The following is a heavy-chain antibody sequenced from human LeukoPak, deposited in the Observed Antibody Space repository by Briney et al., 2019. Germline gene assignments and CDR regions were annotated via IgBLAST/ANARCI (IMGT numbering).Heavy chain of an antibody. CDR3: ARELYSSSSWDPYWYYYYMDV. D-gene: IGHD6-6*01. CDR1: GGSISSYY. CDR2: IYYSGST. J-gene: IGHJ6*03. Sequence: PSETLSLTCTVSGGSISSYYWSWIRQPPGKGLEWIGYIYYSGSTNYNPSLKSRVTISVDTSKNQFSLKLSSVIAADTAVYYCARELYSSSSWDPYWYYYYMDVWGKGTTVTVSS. V-gene: IGHV4-59*12.